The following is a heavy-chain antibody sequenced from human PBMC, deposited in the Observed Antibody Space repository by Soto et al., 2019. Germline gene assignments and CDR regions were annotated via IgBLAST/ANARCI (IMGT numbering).Heavy chain of an antibody. V-gene: IGHV3-23*01. CDR2: ISGNAGDT. J-gene: IGHJ4*01. D-gene: IGHD3-3*02. Sequence: LRLSCAASGLTFSSYAMSWVRQAPGKGLEWVSSISGNAGDTNYADSAKGRFTISRDNSKNTLYLQMNSLRAEDTAVYYCAKMSTGSIRDYWGQGTLVTVSS. CDR1: GLTFSSYA. CDR3: AKMSTGSIRDY.